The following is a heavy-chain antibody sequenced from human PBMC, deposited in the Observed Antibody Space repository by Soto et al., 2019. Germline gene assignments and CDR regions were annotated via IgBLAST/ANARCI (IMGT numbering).Heavy chain of an antibody. CDR2: IKSKSAGGTI. CDR1: GFMFTSAF. Sequence: EVQLVESGGGLVKPGGSLRLSCAASGFMFTSAFMSWVRQTPGKGLEWVARIKSKSAGGTIDYAAPVKGRFTISRDDYEDTVSLQRNSLKADDTALYYCTTGDYWGQGILVTVSS. CDR3: TTGDY. V-gene: IGHV3-15*01. J-gene: IGHJ4*02.